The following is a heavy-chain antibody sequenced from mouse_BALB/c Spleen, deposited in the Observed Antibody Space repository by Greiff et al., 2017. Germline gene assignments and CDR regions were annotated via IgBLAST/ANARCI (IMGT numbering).Heavy chain of an antibody. J-gene: IGHJ3*01. Sequence: EVKLMESGPGLVKPSQSLSLTCSVTGYSITSGYYWNWIRQFPGNKLEWMGYISYDGSNNYNPSLKNRISITRDTSKNQFFLKLNSVTTEDTATYYCAKQKNTMMGFAYWGQGTLVTVSA. CDR1: GYSITSGYY. CDR3: AKQKNTMMGFAY. D-gene: IGHD2-3*01. CDR2: ISYDGSN. V-gene: IGHV3-6*02.